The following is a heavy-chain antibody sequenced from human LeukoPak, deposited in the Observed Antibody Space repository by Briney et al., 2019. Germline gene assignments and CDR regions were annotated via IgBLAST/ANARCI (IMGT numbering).Heavy chain of an antibody. CDR2: IRYDGSNK. Sequence: PGGSLRLSCAASGFTFSSYGMHWVRQAPGKGLEWVAFIRYDGSNKYYADSVKGRFTISRDNSKNTLYLQMNSLRAEDTAVYYCANFGSGSSSPLDYWGQGTLVTVSS. CDR3: ANFGSGSSSPLDY. CDR1: GFTFSSYG. J-gene: IGHJ4*02. D-gene: IGHD6-6*01. V-gene: IGHV3-30*02.